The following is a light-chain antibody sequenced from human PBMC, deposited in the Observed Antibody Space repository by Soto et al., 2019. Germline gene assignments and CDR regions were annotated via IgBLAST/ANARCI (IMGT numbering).Light chain of an antibody. CDR2: LTSDGSH. V-gene: IGLV4-69*02. CDR1: SGHSSYA. Sequence: QPVLTQSPSASASLGASVNLTCTLSSGHSSYAIAWHQQQPEKGPRYLMKLTSDGSHSKGDGIPDRFSGSSSGAERYLTISSLQSEDEADYYCQTWGTGMVFGGGTKVTVL. CDR3: QTWGTGMV. J-gene: IGLJ2*01.